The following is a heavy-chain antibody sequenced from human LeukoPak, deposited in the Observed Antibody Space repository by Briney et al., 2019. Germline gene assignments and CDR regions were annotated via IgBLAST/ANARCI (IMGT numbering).Heavy chain of an antibody. CDR1: GFTVSSNY. D-gene: IGHD4-23*01. CDR2: IYSGGST. J-gene: IGHJ4*02. Sequence: GGSLRLSCAASGFTVSSNYMSWVRQAPGEGLEWVSIIYSGGSTSYADSVKGRFTISRDNSKNTLYLQMNSLRAEDTAVYYCASGLDYGGLDYWGQGTLVIVSS. CDR3: ASGLDYGGLDY. V-gene: IGHV3-66*01.